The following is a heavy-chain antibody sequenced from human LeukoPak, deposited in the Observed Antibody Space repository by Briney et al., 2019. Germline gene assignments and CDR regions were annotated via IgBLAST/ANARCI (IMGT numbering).Heavy chain of an antibody. CDR2: ISYDGSNE. Sequence: PGGSLRLSCSASGFTLSSYIMHWVRPAPGKGLEWVAGISYDGSNEYYTDSVKGRFTISRDNSKNTLFLRMNSLRAEDTAVFFCARVQCSGGSCPGGPFDIWGQGTMVTVSS. CDR1: GFTLSSYI. CDR3: ARVQCSGGSCPGGPFDI. D-gene: IGHD2-15*01. J-gene: IGHJ3*02. V-gene: IGHV3-30*10.